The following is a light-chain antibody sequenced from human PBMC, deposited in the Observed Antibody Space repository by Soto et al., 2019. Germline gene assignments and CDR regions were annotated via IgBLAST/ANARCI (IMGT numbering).Light chain of an antibody. Sequence: DIVVTKSPDSLTVSLGERATINCKSSQSVLYSSNNKNYLAWYQQKPGQPPKLLIYWASTRESGVPDRFSGSGSGTDFTLTISSLQAEDVAVYYCQQYYSTPFPSFTFGRGTKVEIK. CDR3: QQYYSTPFPSFT. V-gene: IGKV4-1*01. J-gene: IGKJ4*01. CDR1: QSVLYSSNNKNY. CDR2: WAS.